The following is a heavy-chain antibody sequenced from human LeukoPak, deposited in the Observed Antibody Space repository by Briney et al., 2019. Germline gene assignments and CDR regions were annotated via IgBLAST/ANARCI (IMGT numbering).Heavy chain of an antibody. CDR3: ARGAYYYDSSGYLDY. Sequence: GGSLRLSCAASGFIFSDFYMSWVRQAAGKGLEYIAYISPSSHDIIYADSVKGRFTISRDNAKNSLYLQMNSLRAEDTAVYYCARGAYYYDSSGYLDYWGQGTLVTVSS. J-gene: IGHJ4*02. V-gene: IGHV3-11*06. CDR2: ISPSSHDI. D-gene: IGHD3-22*01. CDR1: GFIFSDFY.